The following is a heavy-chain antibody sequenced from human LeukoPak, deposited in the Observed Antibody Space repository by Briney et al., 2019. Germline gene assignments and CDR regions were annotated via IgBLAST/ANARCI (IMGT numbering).Heavy chain of an antibody. CDR1: GYSISSSYY. CDR3: ARLRDLYNCFDP. J-gene: IGHJ5*02. V-gene: IGHV4-38-2*01. D-gene: IGHD5-24*01. Sequence: KPSETLSLTCVVSGYSISSSYYWGWIRQPPGKGLEWIATIHHSGSTYYSPSLKSRVTISVDTSKNQFSLKLSSVTAADTAVYYCARLRDLYNCFDPWGQGTLVIVSS. CDR2: IHHSGST.